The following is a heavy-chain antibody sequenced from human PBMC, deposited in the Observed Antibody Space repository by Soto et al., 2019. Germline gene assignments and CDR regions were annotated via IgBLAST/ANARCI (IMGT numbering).Heavy chain of an antibody. CDR3: TRDRKKTTVTSRGLYGMDV. J-gene: IGHJ6*02. D-gene: IGHD4-17*01. Sequence: ASVKVSCKASGYSFTGFFMNWVRQAPGQGLEWMGWINPNTGYTNSAQKFQGRVPLTRDTSLSTLYMELSGLTSDDTALYYCTRDRKKTTVTSRGLYGMDVWGQGTTVTVSS. CDR2: INPNTGYT. V-gene: IGHV1-2*02. CDR1: GYSFTGFF.